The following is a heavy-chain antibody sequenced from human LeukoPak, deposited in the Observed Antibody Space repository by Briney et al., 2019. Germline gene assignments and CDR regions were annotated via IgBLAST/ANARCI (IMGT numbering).Heavy chain of an antibody. Sequence: PGGSLRLSCAASGFTFNAYTMHWVRQAPGKGLEWDARISNDGSNKYYTDSVKGRFTISRDSSKNTVYLQMNSLRTEDTALYYCARGFDTNAFDIWGQGTLVTVSS. V-gene: IGHV3-30*04. CDR1: GFTFNAYT. D-gene: IGHD3-3*01. CDR2: ISNDGSNK. CDR3: ARGFDTNAFDI. J-gene: IGHJ3*02.